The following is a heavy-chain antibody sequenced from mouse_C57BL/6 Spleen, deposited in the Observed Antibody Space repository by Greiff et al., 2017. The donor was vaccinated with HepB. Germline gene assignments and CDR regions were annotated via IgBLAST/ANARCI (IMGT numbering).Heavy chain of an antibody. CDR3: ARLGLGRRYFDV. CDR1: GYTFTSYG. D-gene: IGHD4-1*01. J-gene: IGHJ1*03. CDR2: IYPRSGNT. V-gene: IGHV1-81*01. Sequence: VQLQQSGAELARPGASVKLSCKASGYTFTSYGISWVKQRTGQGLEWIGEIYPRSGNTYYNEKFKGKATLTADKSSSTAYMELRSLTSEDSAVYFCARLGLGRRYFDVWGTGTTVTVSS.